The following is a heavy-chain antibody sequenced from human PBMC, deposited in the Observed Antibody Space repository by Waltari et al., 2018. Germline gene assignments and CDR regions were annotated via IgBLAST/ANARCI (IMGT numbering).Heavy chain of an antibody. Sequence: EVQLVESGGGLIQPGGSLRLSCAASGFTVGSNCVICVRHGPGKGLEWVSVIYSGGGAYYADSVKIRFTISRDKSKNALYLQMNSLRAEDTAGDYCAGGGYFDYWGQGTLVTVSS. CDR3: AGGGYFDY. CDR1: GFTVGSNC. J-gene: IGHJ4*02. CDR2: IYSGGGA. V-gene: IGHV3-53*01.